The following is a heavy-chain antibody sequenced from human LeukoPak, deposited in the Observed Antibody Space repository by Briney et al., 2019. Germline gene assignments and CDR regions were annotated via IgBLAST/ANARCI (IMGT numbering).Heavy chain of an antibody. CDR1: GGSFSGYY. CDR2: INHSGST. J-gene: IGHJ3*02. CDR3: ARHPRRGYDYVWGSYRRGKSDAFDI. Sequence: KPSETLSLTCAVYGGSFSGYYWSWIRQPPGKGLEWIGEINHSGSTNYNPSLKSRVTISVDTSKNQFSLKLSSVTAADTAVYYCARHPRRGYDYVWGSYRRGKSDAFDIWGQGTMVTVSS. V-gene: IGHV4-34*01. D-gene: IGHD3-16*02.